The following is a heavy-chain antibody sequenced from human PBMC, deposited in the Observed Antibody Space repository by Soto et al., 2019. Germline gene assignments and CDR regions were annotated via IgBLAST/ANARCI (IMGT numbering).Heavy chain of an antibody. CDR1: GGTFNNYA. CDR3: TRCGIRCQSIGYYLGIDGMDV. J-gene: IGHJ6*02. V-gene: IGHV1-69*12. Sequence: QVQLVQSGAEVKKPESSVRVSCKASGGTFNNYAITWVRQAPGQGLEWLGGTIPMFGTTNYAEKFQGRVTMTADESTNTAYMELSSLRSEDTAIYYCTRCGIRCQSIGYYLGIDGMDVWGQGTTVIVSS. CDR2: TIPMFGTT. D-gene: IGHD3-22*01.